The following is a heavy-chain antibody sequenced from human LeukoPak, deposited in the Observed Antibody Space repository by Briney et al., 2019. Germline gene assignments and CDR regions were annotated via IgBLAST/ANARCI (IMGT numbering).Heavy chain of an antibody. CDR2: ISYDGSNK. V-gene: IGHV3-30*18. CDR1: GFTFSSYG. J-gene: IGHJ4*02. D-gene: IGHD4-17*01. Sequence: GGSLRLSCAASGFTFSSYGMHWVRQAPGKGLEWVAVISYDGSNKYYADSVKGRFTISRDNSKNTLYLQMNSLRAEDTAVYYCAKDLHYGDYYFDYWGQGTLVTVSS. CDR3: AKDLHYGDYYFDY.